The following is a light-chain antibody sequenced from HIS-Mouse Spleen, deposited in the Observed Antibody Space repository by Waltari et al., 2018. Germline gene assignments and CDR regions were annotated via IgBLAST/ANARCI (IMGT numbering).Light chain of an antibody. CDR1: QSVSSN. Sequence: EIVMTQSPATLSVSPGERATLSCRASQSVSSNLHWYQQKPGQGPKRLIYGASTRATGIPARFSGSGSGTEFTLTISSMQSEDFAVYYCQQYNNWPPTFGQGTKVEIK. CDR3: QQYNNWPPT. CDR2: GAS. J-gene: IGKJ1*01. V-gene: IGKV3-15*01.